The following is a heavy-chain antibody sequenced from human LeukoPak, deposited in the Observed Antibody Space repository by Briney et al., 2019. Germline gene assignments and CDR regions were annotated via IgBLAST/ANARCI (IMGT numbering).Heavy chain of an antibody. CDR1: GGSISSSYSY. CDR3: ARVHSIASYYYGVDV. D-gene: IGHD2/OR15-2a*01. CDR2: IYYSGST. Sequence: KASETLSLTCTVSGGSISSSYSYWGWIRQPPGKGLEWIGNIYYSGSTYYSPSLTSRVTVSVDTSENQFSLKLSSVTAADTAVYYCARVHSIASYYYGVDVWDQGTTVTVSS. V-gene: IGHV4-39*07. J-gene: IGHJ6*02.